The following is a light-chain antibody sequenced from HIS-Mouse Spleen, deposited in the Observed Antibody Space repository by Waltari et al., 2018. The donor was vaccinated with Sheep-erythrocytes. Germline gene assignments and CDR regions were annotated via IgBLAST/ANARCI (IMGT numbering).Light chain of an antibody. J-gene: IGKJ4*01. Sequence: DIQMTQSPSSLSASVVDRVTITCRASQSISSYLNWYQQKPGKAPKLLIYAASSLQSGVPSRFSGSGAGTDFTLTISSLQPEEFATYYCQQSYSTPPLTFGGGTKVEIK. CDR1: QSISSY. CDR3: QQSYSTPPLT. V-gene: IGKV1-39*01. CDR2: AAS.